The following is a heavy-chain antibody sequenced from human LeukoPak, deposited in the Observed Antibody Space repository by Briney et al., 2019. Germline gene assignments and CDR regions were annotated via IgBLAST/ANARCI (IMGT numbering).Heavy chain of an antibody. CDR2: IWYDGSNK. V-gene: IGHV3-33*01. D-gene: IGHD2-2*01. CDR1: GFTFSSYG. CDR3: ARERSSSTSLLGAFDI. J-gene: IGHJ3*02. Sequence: GGSLRLSCAASGFTFSSYGMHWVRQAPGKGPEWVAVIWYDGSNKYYADSVKGRFTISRDNSKNTLYLQMNSLRAEDTAVYYCARERSSSTSLLGAFDIWGQGTMVTVSS.